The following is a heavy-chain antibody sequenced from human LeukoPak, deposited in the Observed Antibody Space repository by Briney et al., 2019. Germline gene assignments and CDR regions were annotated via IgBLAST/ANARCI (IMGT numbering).Heavy chain of an antibody. CDR2: IYYNGDT. V-gene: IGHV4-59*01. J-gene: IGHJ5*02. Sequence: SETLSLTCSVSGGSITGYSWSWIRQTPGKGLEWIGYIYYNGDTHYNPSLDSRLSMSVDTPNKQFSLNLRSVTAADTAVYYCVRGPYGSSISNWFDPWGQGLLVTVSS. CDR3: VRGPYGSSISNWFDP. CDR1: GGSITGYS. D-gene: IGHD3-10*01.